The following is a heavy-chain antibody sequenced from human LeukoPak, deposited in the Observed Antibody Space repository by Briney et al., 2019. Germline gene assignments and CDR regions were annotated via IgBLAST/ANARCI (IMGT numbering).Heavy chain of an antibody. CDR2: IYTSGST. D-gene: IGHD3-3*01. CDR1: GGSISSGSYY. CDR3: ASVRFLEWPRFDP. V-gene: IGHV4-61*02. J-gene: IGHJ5*02. Sequence: PSQTLSLTCTVSGGSISSGSYYWSWIRQPAGKGLEWIGRIYTSGSTNYNPSLKSRVTISVDTSKNQFSLKLSSVTAADTAVYYCASVRFLEWPRFDPWGQGTLVTVSS.